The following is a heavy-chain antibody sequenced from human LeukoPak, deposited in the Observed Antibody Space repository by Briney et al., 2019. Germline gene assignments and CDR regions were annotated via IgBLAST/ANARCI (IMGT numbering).Heavy chain of an antibody. V-gene: IGHV4-39*01. Sequence: SEALSLTCTVSGGSISSSSYYWGWIRQPPGKGLEWVGSIYYSGSTYYNPSLKSLVTISVDTSKNQFSLKLSSVTAANTAVYYCARPTNCGGDCYSTLDAFDIWGQGTMVSVSS. CDR2: IYYSGST. CDR3: ARPTNCGGDCYSTLDAFDI. D-gene: IGHD2-21*01. J-gene: IGHJ3*02. CDR1: GGSISSSSYY.